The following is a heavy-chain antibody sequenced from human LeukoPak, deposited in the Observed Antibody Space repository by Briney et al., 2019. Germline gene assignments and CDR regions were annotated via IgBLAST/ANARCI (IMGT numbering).Heavy chain of an antibody. CDR1: GGSISSYY. CDR3: ATGSGWYNY. J-gene: IGHJ4*02. Sequence: SETLSLTCTVSGGSISSYYWSWIRQPPGKGLEWIGYISYTGRSNYDPSLESRVTISVDMSNSQFSLKLSSVTAADTAVYYCATGSGWYNYWGQGTLVTVSS. CDR2: ISYTGRS. V-gene: IGHV4-59*01. D-gene: IGHD6-19*01.